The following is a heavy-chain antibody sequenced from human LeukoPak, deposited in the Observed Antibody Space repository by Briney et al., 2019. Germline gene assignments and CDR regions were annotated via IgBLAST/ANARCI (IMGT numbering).Heavy chain of an antibody. J-gene: IGHJ4*02. V-gene: IGHV1-46*01. D-gene: IGHD2-2*01. CDR2: INASGDIT. Sequence: ASVKVSCKASGYTFTNYYMHWVRQAPGQGLEWMGIINASGDITSHAQKFQGRVTMTRDTSTSTVYMELSSLRSEDTAVYYCARDLPEYRRDIVVGPGDAQQQLVHSDYWGQGTLVTVSS. CDR3: ARDLPEYRRDIVVGPGDAQQQLVHSDY. CDR1: GYTFTNYY.